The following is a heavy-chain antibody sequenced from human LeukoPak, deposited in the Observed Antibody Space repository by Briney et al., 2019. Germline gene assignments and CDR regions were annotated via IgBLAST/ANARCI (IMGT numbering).Heavy chain of an antibody. J-gene: IGHJ4*02. Sequence: SETLSLTCTVSGFSISSGYYWAWIRPPPGKGLEWIGSVYHTGGTYYNPSLKSRVTISVDTSRNQFSLRLSSVTAADTAVYYCAREEGATQDANWGQGTLVLVSS. V-gene: IGHV4-38-2*02. CDR3: AREEGATQDAN. CDR1: GFSISSGYY. D-gene: IGHD1-26*01. CDR2: VYHTGGT.